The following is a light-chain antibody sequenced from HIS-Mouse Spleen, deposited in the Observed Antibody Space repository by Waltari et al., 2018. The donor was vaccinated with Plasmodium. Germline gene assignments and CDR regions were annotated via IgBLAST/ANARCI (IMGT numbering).Light chain of an antibody. Sequence: EIVMTQSPATLSVSPGERATLSCRASQSVSSNLAWYQQKPGQAPRLLSYGASTRATGIPARFRGSGSGTEFTLTISSLQSEDFAVYYCQQYNNWPPYTFGQGTKLEI. CDR3: QQYNNWPPYT. V-gene: IGKV3-15*01. CDR2: GAS. J-gene: IGKJ2*01. CDR1: QSVSSN.